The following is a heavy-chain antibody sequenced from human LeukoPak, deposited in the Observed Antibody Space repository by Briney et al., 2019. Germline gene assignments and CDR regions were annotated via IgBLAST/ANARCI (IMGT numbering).Heavy chain of an antibody. CDR2: FDPEDGET. D-gene: IGHD1-26*01. V-gene: IGHV1-24*01. CDR1: GSTLTELS. J-gene: IGHJ3*02. Sequence: GASVKVSCKVSGSTLTELSMHWVRQAPGKGLEWMGGFDPEDGETIYAQKFQGRVTMTEDTSTDTAYMDLSSLRSEDTAVYYCARRSLYEWELRKHDAFDIWGQGTMVTVSS. CDR3: ARRSLYEWELRKHDAFDI.